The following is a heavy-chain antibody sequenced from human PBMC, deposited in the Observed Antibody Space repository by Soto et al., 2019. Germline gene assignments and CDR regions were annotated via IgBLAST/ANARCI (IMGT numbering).Heavy chain of an antibody. Sequence: QVQLQESGPGLVKPSQTLSLTCTVSGGSISSGGYYWSWIRQHPGKGLEWIGYIYYSGSTYYNPSLKSRVTISVDTSKDQSSVKLRSVTGADTGVYYCARAVVAATKRSYYYYGMDVWGQGATVTVSS. CDR1: GGSISSGGYY. CDR3: ARAVVAATKRSYYYYGMDV. J-gene: IGHJ6*02. CDR2: IYYSGST. D-gene: IGHD2-15*01. V-gene: IGHV4-31*03.